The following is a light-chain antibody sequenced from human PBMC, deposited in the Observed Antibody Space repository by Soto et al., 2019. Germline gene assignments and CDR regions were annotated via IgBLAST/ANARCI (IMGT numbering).Light chain of an antibody. CDR3: SSYAGSTFYV. V-gene: IGLV2-8*01. J-gene: IGLJ1*01. CDR2: EVT. CDR1: SSDVGGYNY. Sequence: QSALTQPPSASGSPGQSVTISCTGTSSDVGGYNYVSWFQQHPGKAPKLMIYEVTKRPSGVPDRFSGSKSGNTASLTVSGLQAEDEADYYCSSYAGSTFYVFGTGTKV.